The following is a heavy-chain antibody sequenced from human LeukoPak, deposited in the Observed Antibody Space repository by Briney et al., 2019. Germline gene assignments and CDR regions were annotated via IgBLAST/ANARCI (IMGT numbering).Heavy chain of an antibody. V-gene: IGHV4-34*01. J-gene: IGHJ5*02. Sequence: SETLSLTCAVYGGSFSGYYWSWIRQPPGKGLEWIGEINHSGSTNYNPSLKNRVTISVDTSKNQFSLKLSSVTAADTAVYYCAYCSSTSCYPRFDPWGQGTLVTVSS. D-gene: IGHD2-2*01. CDR1: GGSFSGYY. CDR2: INHSGST. CDR3: AYCSSTSCYPRFDP.